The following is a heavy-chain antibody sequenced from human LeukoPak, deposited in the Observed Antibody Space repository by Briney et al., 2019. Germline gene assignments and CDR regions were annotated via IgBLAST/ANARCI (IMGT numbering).Heavy chain of an antibody. CDR1: GYTFTDYF. CDR3: ARGPRITIFGVVMANDAFD. Sequence: ASVKVSCKASGYTFTDYFMNWVRQAPGQGLEWMGWINPKSGGTVYAQKFQGRVTMTRDTSSSTAYMELSRLRFDDTVVYYCARGPRITIFGVVMANDAFDMGPRDNGHRLF. V-gene: IGHV1-2*02. CDR2: INPKSGGT. D-gene: IGHD3-3*01. J-gene: IGHJ3*02.